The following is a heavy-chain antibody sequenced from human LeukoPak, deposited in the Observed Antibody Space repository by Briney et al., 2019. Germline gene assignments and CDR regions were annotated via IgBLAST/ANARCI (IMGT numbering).Heavy chain of an antibody. CDR2: IKQGGSER. Sequence: GGSLRLSCAASGFTFSSYWMTWVRQAPGKGLEWAAKIKQGGSERYYVDSVKGRFTISRDDAKNSLYLQMNSLRAEDTAVYYCARGGHYFDHWGQGTLVTVSS. CDR3: ARGGHYFDH. J-gene: IGHJ4*02. V-gene: IGHV3-7*04. CDR1: GFTFSSYW.